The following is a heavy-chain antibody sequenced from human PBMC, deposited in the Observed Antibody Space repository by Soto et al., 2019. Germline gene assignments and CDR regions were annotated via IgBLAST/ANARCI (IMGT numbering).Heavy chain of an antibody. CDR3: ARVITGTLGAFDI. CDR2: TYYRSKWYN. V-gene: IGHV6-1*01. D-gene: IGHD1-20*01. Sequence: SQTLSLTCAISGDSVSSNSAAWNLIRQSPSRGLEWLGRTYYRSKWYNDYAVSVKSRITINPDTSKNQFSLQLNSVTPEDTAVYYCARVITGTLGAFDIWGQGTMVTVSS. CDR1: GDSVSSNSAA. J-gene: IGHJ3*02.